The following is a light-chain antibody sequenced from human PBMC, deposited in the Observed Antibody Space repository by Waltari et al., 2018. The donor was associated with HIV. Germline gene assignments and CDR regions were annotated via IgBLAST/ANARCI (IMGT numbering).Light chain of an antibody. CDR2: DVS. Sequence: QSALTQPASVSGSPGHSITISCTGTSSDIGAYNYVSWNQQHPGKAPKLLIYDVSSRPSGISNRFSGSKSDKTASLTISGLQAEDEADYYCTSYTTSSTYVFGAGTKVTVL. CDR1: SSDIGAYNY. CDR3: TSYTTSSTYV. J-gene: IGLJ1*01. V-gene: IGLV2-14*03.